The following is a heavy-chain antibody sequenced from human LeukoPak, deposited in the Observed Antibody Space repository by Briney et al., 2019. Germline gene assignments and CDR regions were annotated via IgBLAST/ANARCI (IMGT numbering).Heavy chain of an antibody. CDR2: ISWNSGSI. V-gene: IGHV3-9*01. Sequence: PGGSLRLSCAASGFTFDDYAMHWVRQAPGKGLEWVSGISWNSGSIGYADSVKSRFTISRDNAKNSLYLQMNSLRAEDTALYYCAKGSWYFDLWGRGTLVTVSS. J-gene: IGHJ2*01. CDR1: GFTFDDYA. CDR3: AKGSWYFDL.